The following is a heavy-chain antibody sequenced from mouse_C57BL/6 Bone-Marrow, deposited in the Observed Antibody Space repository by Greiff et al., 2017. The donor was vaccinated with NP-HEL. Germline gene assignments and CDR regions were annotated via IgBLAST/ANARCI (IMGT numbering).Heavy chain of an antibody. CDR2: IWSGGST. CDR1: GFSLTSYG. CDR3: ARTGVYYYAMDY. V-gene: IGHV2-2*01. J-gene: IGHJ4*01. D-gene: IGHD4-1*01. Sequence: QVQLQQSGPGLVQPSQSLSITCTVSGFSLTSYGVHWVRQSPGKGLEWLGVIWSGGSTDYNAAFISRLSISKDNSKSQVFFKMNSLQADDTAIYDCARTGVYYYAMDYWGQGTSVTGSS.